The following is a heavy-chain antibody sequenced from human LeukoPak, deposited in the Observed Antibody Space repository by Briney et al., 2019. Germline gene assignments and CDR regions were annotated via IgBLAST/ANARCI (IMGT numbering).Heavy chain of an antibody. Sequence: PSETLSLTCAAYGGSFSGYYWGWIRQPPGKGLEWIGEINHSGSTNYNPSLKSRVTISVDTSKNQFSLKLSSVTAAGTAVYYCARESSTSCDYWGQGTLVTVSS. J-gene: IGHJ4*02. CDR2: INHSGST. V-gene: IGHV4-34*01. CDR3: ARESSTSCDY. CDR1: GGSFSGYY. D-gene: IGHD2-2*01.